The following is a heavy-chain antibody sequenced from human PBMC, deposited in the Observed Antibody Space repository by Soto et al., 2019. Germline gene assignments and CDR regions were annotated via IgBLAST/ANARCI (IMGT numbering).Heavy chain of an antibody. V-gene: IGHV1-18*01. CDR1: GYTFNSYG. CDR2: ISADNGNT. D-gene: IGHD3-3*01. J-gene: IGHJ6*02. Sequence: QVQLVQSGAEVKKPGASVKVSCKASGYTFNSYGISWVRQAPGQGLEWMGWISADNGNTNDAQKLQGSVTMTTDTSTSTDYMELRRLRSDDTAVYYCARDRSGYYDFWSGYSTHYYYYGMDVWGQGTTVTVSS. CDR3: ARDRSGYYDFWSGYSTHYYYYGMDV.